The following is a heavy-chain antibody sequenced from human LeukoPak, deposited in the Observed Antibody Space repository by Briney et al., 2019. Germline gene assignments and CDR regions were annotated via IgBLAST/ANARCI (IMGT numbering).Heavy chain of an antibody. CDR1: GFTFSSYS. Sequence: GGSLRLSCAASGFTFSSYSMNWVRQAPGKGLEWVSSISSSSSYISYADSVKGRFTISRDNAKNSLYLQMNSLRAEDTAVYYCAREGGVHSSGWYWEKSYYFDYWGQGTLVTVSS. V-gene: IGHV3-21*01. J-gene: IGHJ4*02. CDR2: ISSSSSYI. CDR3: AREGGVHSSGWYWEKSYYFDY. D-gene: IGHD6-19*01.